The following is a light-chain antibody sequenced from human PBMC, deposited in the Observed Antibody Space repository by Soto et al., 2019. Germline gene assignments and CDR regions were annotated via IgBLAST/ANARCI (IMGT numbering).Light chain of an antibody. J-gene: IGLJ1*01. V-gene: IGLV1-47*01. CDR1: SSNIGSNY. Sequence: QLVLTQPPSASGTPGQRVTIYCSGSSSNIGSNYVYWYQQLPGTAPKLLIYRNNQRPSGVPDRFSGSKSGTSASLAISGLRSEDEADYYCAAWDDSLSGFYVFGTGTKVTVL. CDR3: AAWDDSLSGFYV. CDR2: RNN.